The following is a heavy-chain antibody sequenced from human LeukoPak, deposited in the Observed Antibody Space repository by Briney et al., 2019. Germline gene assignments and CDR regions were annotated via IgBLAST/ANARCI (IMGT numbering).Heavy chain of an antibody. Sequence: GGSLRLSCAASGFTFSSYSMNWVRQAPGKGLEWVSSISSSSYIYYADSVKGRFTISRDNSKNTLYLQMNSLRAEDTAIYYCAKVQDYDILTGYYIAGGKFDYWGQGILVTVSS. CDR1: GFTFSSYS. CDR2: ISSSSYI. CDR3: AKVQDYDILTGYYIAGGKFDY. V-gene: IGHV3-21*04. J-gene: IGHJ4*02. D-gene: IGHD3-9*01.